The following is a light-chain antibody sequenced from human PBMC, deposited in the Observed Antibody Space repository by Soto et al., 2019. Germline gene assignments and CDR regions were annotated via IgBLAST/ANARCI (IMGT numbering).Light chain of an antibody. Sequence: EIVWTRSPATLSLSPGERATLSCMASQSVSSYLAWYQQKPGQAPRLLIYDASSRATGIPDRFSGGGSGTDFTLTISRLEPEDFAVYYCQQRSNWPITVGQGTRLEIK. CDR2: DAS. J-gene: IGKJ5*01. CDR1: QSVSSY. CDR3: QQRSNWPIT. V-gene: IGKV3-11*01.